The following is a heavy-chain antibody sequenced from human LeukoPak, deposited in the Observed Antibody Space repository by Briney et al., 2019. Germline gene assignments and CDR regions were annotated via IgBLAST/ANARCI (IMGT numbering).Heavy chain of an antibody. Sequence: SVKVSCKASGGTFSSYAISWVRQAPGQGLEWMGGIIPIFGTANYAQKFQGRVTITADKSTSTAYMELSSLRSEDTAVYYCAGGAQDSSCWYIPFDPWGQGTLVTVSS. D-gene: IGHD6-13*01. J-gene: IGHJ5*02. CDR3: AGGAQDSSCWYIPFDP. CDR1: GGTFSSYA. CDR2: IIPIFGTA. V-gene: IGHV1-69*06.